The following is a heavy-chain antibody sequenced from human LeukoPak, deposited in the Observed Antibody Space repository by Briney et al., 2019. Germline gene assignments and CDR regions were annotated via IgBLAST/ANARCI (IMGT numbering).Heavy chain of an antibody. Sequence: TLSLTCTVSGGSISSGDYYWSWIRQPPGKGLEWIGYIYYSGSTYYNPSLKSRVSISVDTSKNQFSLKLSSVTAADTAVYYCARDGVGATDYFDYWGQGTLVTVSS. CDR1: GGSISSGDYY. J-gene: IGHJ4*02. CDR3: ARDGVGATDYFDY. V-gene: IGHV4-30-4*08. D-gene: IGHD1-26*01. CDR2: IYYSGST.